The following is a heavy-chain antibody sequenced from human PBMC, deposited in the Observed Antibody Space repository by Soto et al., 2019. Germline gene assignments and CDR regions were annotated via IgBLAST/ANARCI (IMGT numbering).Heavy chain of an antibody. D-gene: IGHD6-6*01. CDR3: ARDRKYSSHDAFDI. CDR1: GGTFSSYA. V-gene: IGHV1-69*13. Sequence: SVKLSCKDSGGTFSSYAISWVRQAPGQGLEWMGGIIPIFGTANYAQKFQGRVTITADESTSTAYMELSSLRSEDTAVYYCARDRKYSSHDAFDIWGQGTMVTVSS. J-gene: IGHJ3*02. CDR2: IIPIFGTA.